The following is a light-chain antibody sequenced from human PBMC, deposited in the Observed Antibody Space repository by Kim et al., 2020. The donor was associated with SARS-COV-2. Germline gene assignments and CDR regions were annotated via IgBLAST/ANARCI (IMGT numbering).Light chain of an antibody. V-gene: IGLV1-40*01. CDR1: SSNIRAGYD. Sequence: QRVTISCSGSSSNIRAGYDVHWYQQLPGTAPKLLIYANSNRPSGVPDRFSGSKSGTSASLAITGLQAEDEADYYCQSYDSSLSALVFGGGTQLTVL. J-gene: IGLJ2*01. CDR2: ANS. CDR3: QSYDSSLSALV.